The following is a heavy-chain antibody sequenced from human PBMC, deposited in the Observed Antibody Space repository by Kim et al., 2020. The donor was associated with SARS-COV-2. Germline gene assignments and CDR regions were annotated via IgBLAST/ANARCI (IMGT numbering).Heavy chain of an antibody. Sequence: GGSLRLSCAASGFTFSGACMHWVRQASGKGLEWVARISSNANSYSTAYSVSVKGRFTISSDESKNVAYLQMNSLKTEDTAVYYCSREGDYYGMDVWGQGTTVTVS. V-gene: IGHV3-73*01. CDR1: GFTFSGAC. J-gene: IGHJ6*02. CDR2: ISSNANSYST. CDR3: SREGDYYGMDV.